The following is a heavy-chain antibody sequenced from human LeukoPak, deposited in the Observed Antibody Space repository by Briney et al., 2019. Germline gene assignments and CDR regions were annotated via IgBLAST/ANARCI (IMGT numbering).Heavy chain of an antibody. CDR3: AVGYCAGDRCYNGGSGWFDS. Sequence: PGGSLRLSCAASGFTFSDYYMSWIRQAPGKGLEWVSYISGSTSYTNYANSVKGRFTISRDNAKNSLYLQMNSLRAEDTAVYFCAVGYCAGDRCYNGGSGWFDSWGQGTLVTVSS. V-gene: IGHV3-11*06. J-gene: IGHJ5*01. D-gene: IGHD2-15*01. CDR1: GFTFSDYY. CDR2: ISGSTSYT.